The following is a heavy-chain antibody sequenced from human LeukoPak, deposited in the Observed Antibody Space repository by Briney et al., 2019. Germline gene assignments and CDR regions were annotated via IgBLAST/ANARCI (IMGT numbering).Heavy chain of an antibody. CDR1: GGSISSSSYY. CDR3: ASDKLVGYSHGYSGVFDY. Sequence: PSETLSLTCTVSGGSISSSSYYWGWIRQPPGKGLEWIGSIYSGSTYYNPSLKSRVTISVDTSKNQFSLKLSSVTAADTAVYYCASDKLVGYSHGYSGVFDYWGQGTLVTVSS. V-gene: IGHV4-39*07. D-gene: IGHD5-18*01. CDR2: IYSGST. J-gene: IGHJ4*02.